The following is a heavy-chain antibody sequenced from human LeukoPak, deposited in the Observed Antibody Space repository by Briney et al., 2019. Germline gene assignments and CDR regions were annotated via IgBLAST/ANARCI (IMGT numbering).Heavy chain of an antibody. Sequence: PGGSLRLSCAASGFTFSSYAMTWVRQAPGKGLEWVSAISGSGGNTYYADSVKGRFTISRDNSKNTLYLQMNSLRAEDTAVYYCARARSSWYDFDYWGQGTLVTVSS. CDR2: ISGSGGNT. D-gene: IGHD6-13*01. CDR1: GFTFSSYA. V-gene: IGHV3-23*01. CDR3: ARARSSWYDFDY. J-gene: IGHJ4*02.